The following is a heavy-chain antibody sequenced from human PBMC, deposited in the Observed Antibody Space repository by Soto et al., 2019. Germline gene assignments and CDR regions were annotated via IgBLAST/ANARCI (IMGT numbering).Heavy chain of an antibody. V-gene: IGHV4-4*02. CDR2: IYHSGST. CDR3: ARVSGSYYYGMDV. J-gene: IGHJ6*02. CDR1: GGSISSRYW. Sequence: QVQLQESGPGLLEPSGTLALSCDVSGGSISSRYWWSRVRQPPGKGLEWIGEIYHSGSTNYNTSLKSRVTISVDKSKNQFSLKVTSVTAADTAVYYCARVSGSYYYGMDVWGQGTTVTVSS.